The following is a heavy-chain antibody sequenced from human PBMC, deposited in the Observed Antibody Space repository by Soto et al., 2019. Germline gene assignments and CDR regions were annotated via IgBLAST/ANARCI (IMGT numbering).Heavy chain of an antibody. CDR2: INHSGST. D-gene: IGHD1-1*01. V-gene: IGHV4-34*01. Sequence: SETLSLTCAVYGGSFSGYYWSWIRQPPGKGLEWIGEINHSGSTNYNPSLKSRVTISVDTFQEQFSLKLSSVTATDTALYYFAKDRPRRTSGYFFDYWGQGTPVSVSS. CDR3: AKDRPRRTSGYFFDY. CDR1: GGSFSGYY. J-gene: IGHJ4*02.